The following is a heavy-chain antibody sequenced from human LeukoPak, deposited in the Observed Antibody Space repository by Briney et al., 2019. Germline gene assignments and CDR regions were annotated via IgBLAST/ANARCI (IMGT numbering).Heavy chain of an antibody. Sequence: SVKVSCKASGGTFSSYAISWVRQAPGQGLEWMGGIIPIFGTANYAQKFQGRVTITADESTSTAYMELSSLRSEDTAVYYCARDPDYDSSGYYGEGYWGQGTLVTVSS. CDR2: IIPIFGTA. CDR3: ARDPDYDSSGYYGEGY. CDR1: GGTFSSYA. D-gene: IGHD3-22*01. V-gene: IGHV1-69*01. J-gene: IGHJ4*02.